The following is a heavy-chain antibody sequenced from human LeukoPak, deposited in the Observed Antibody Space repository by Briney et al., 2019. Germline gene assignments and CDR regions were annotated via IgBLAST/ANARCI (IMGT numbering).Heavy chain of an antibody. Sequence: SGPTLVNPTQTLTLTCTSSGFSLSTSGVGVGWIRQPPGKALEWLALIYWNDDKRYSPSLKSRLTITKDTSKNQVVLTMTNMDPVDTATYYCAHRPPYYGSGSYYPNLFDYWGQGTLVTVSS. CDR3: AHRPPYYGSGSYYPNLFDY. CDR1: GFSLSTSGVG. CDR2: IYWNDDK. D-gene: IGHD3-10*01. J-gene: IGHJ4*02. V-gene: IGHV2-5*01.